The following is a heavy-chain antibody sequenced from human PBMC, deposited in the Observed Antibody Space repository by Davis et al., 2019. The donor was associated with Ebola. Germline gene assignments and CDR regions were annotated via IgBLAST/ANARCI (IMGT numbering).Heavy chain of an antibody. CDR2: IYSGGTT. Sequence: GESLKISCAASGFSVSSNYMSWVRQAPGKGLEWVSVIYSGGTTYYADSVKGRFTISRDNAKNSLFLQMNSLRAEDTAVYYCAAADIVVVVDGTSYPHAFDTWGQGTVVTVSS. CDR3: AAADIVVVVDGTSYPHAFDT. V-gene: IGHV3-53*01. CDR1: GFSVSSNY. J-gene: IGHJ3*02. D-gene: IGHD2-15*01.